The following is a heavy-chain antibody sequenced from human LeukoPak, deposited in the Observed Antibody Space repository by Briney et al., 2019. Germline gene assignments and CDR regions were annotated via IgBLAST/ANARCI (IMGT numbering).Heavy chain of an antibody. V-gene: IGHV1-8*01. D-gene: IGHD3-3*01. J-gene: IGHJ4*02. CDR1: GYTFTSYD. CDR3: ARGRPDFWSGYSSLESFDY. Sequence: ASVKVSCKASGYTFTSYDINWVRQATGQGLEWMGWMNPNSGNTGYAQKFQGRVTMTRNTSISTAYMELSSLRSEDTAVYYCARGRPDFWSGYSSLESFDYWGQGTLVTVSS. CDR2: MNPNSGNT.